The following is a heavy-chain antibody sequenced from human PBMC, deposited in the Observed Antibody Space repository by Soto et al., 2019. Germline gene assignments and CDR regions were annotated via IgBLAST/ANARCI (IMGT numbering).Heavy chain of an antibody. D-gene: IGHD5-18*01. V-gene: IGHV3-21*01. Sequence: EVQLVESGGGLVKPGGSLRLSCAASGFTFSSYSMNWVRQAPGKGLEWVSSISSSSSYIYYADSVKGRFTISRDNAKNSLYLQMNSLRAEDTAVYYCARDQPGYSYGYVLGYWGQGTLVTISS. CDR3: ARDQPGYSYGYVLGY. CDR1: GFTFSSYS. J-gene: IGHJ4*02. CDR2: ISSSSSYI.